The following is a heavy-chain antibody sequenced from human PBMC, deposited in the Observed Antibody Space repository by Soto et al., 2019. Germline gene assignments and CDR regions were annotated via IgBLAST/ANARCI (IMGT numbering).Heavy chain of an antibody. J-gene: IGHJ5*02. CDR3: ARQDDFWSGSGWFDP. CDR2: IFYNGFT. CDR1: GGSINNDNYY. Sequence: QLQLQESGPGLVKPSETLSLTCTVSGGSINNDNYYWGWIRQPPGKGLEWIGIIFYNGFTYYSPSLKSRVTISVDTSKNQFSRKLTSVTATDTAVYYCARQDDFWSGSGWFDPWGQGTLVTVSS. D-gene: IGHD3-3*01. V-gene: IGHV4-39*01.